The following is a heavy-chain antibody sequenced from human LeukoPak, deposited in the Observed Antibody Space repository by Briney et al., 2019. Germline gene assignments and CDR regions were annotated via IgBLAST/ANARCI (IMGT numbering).Heavy chain of an antibody. CDR1: GITLSNYA. D-gene: IGHD3-10*01. J-gene: IGHJ4*02. CDR3: AKSRGVGYGSGSQPPL. CDR2: ISGSGGST. Sequence: GGSLRLSCAVSGITLSNYAMSWVRQAPGKGLEWVSAISGSGGSTYYADSVKGRFTISRDNSKNTLYLQMNGLRAEDTAVYYCAKSRGVGYGSGSQPPLWGQGTLVTVSS. V-gene: IGHV3-23*01.